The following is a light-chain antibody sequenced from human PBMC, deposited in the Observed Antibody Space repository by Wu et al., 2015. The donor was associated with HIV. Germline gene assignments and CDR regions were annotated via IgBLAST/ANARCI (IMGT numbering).Light chain of an antibody. CDR3: QQRSNWPWT. CDR2: DAS. Sequence: EIVLTQSPATLSLSPGERATLSCRASHSVSSYLGWYQQKPGQAPRLLIYDASNRATGIPARFVGSGSGTDFTLTISSLEPEDVAVYYCQQRSNWPWTFGQGTKVEI. CDR1: HSVSSY. V-gene: IGKV3-11*01. J-gene: IGKJ1*01.